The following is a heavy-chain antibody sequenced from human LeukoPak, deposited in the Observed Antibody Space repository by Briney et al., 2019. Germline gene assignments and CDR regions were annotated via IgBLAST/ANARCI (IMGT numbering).Heavy chain of an antibody. V-gene: IGHV3-73*01. CDR3: TSHDYGDYFFDY. D-gene: IGHD4-17*01. CDR2: IRSKANRYAT. Sequence: GGSLRLSCAASGFTFSGSAMHWVRQASGKGLEWVGRIRSKANRYATAYAASVKGRFTISRDDSTNTAYLQMNSLKTDDTAVYYCTSHDYGDYFFDYWGQGTLVTVSS. CDR1: GFTFSGSA. J-gene: IGHJ4*02.